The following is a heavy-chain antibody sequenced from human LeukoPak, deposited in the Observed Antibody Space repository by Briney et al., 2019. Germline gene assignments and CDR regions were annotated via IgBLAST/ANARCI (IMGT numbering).Heavy chain of an antibody. D-gene: IGHD3-22*01. CDR2: IIPIFGTA. J-gene: IGHJ4*02. Sequence: AASVKVSCKASGGTFSSYAISWVRQAPGQGLEWMGGIIPIFGTANYARKFQGRVTITTDESTSTAYMELSSLRSEDTAVYYCARGATPNYYDSSGYPGPFDYWGQGTLVTVSS. V-gene: IGHV1-69*05. CDR1: GGTFSSYA. CDR3: ARGATPNYYDSSGYPGPFDY.